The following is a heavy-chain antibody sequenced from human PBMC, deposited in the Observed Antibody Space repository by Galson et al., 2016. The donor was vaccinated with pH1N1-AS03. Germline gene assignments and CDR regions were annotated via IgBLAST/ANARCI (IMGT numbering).Heavy chain of an antibody. V-gene: IGHV3-74*01. J-gene: IGHJ4*02. CDR2: INSDGGST. D-gene: IGHD2-2*01. CDR1: GFTFSSSW. Sequence: SLRLSCAASGFTFSSSWMHWVRQAPGKELVWVSRINSDGGSTNYADSVKGRFTISRDNAKNTLYLQMNSLRVEDTAVYYCARGWIGCTSTSCYGVDYWGQGTLVTVSS. CDR3: ARGWIGCTSTSCYGVDY.